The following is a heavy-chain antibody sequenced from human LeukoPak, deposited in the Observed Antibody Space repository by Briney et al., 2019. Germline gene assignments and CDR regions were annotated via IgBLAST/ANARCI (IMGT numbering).Heavy chain of an antibody. D-gene: IGHD2-2*01. Sequence: SETLSLTCTVSGGSISSGDYYWSWIRQPPGKGLEWIGYIYYSGNTYYNPSLKSRVTISVDTSKNQLSLKLSSVTAADTAVYYCARERYYCSTTLCSPDWFDPWGQGTLVTVSS. CDR2: IYYSGNT. CDR1: GGSISSGDYY. V-gene: IGHV4-30-4*01. CDR3: ARERYYCSTTLCSPDWFDP. J-gene: IGHJ5*02.